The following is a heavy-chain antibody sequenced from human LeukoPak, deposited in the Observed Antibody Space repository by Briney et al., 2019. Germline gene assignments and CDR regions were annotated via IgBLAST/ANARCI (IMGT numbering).Heavy chain of an antibody. J-gene: IGHJ3*01. V-gene: IGHV4-39*07. D-gene: IGHD1-20*01. CDR2: INHSGST. CDR3: AKITGSMVDL. Sequence: SETLSLTCTVSSGSISTSNYYWGWVRQPPGKGLEWIGEINHSGSTNYNPSLKSRVTISVDKSKNQFSLKLSSVTAADTAVYYCAKITGSMVDLWGQGSMVTVSS. CDR1: SGSISTSNYY.